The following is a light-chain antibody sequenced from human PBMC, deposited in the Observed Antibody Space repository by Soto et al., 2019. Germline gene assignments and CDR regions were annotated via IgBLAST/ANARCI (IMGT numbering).Light chain of an antibody. CDR2: GAS. Sequence: EIVMTQSPATLSVSPGERATLYCRASQSVSSNLACYQQKPGQAPRLLIYGASTRATGITARFSGSGSGTEFTLTISSLQSEDFTVYYCQQYNNWPPLTCGEGTKVEFK. CDR1: QSVSSN. J-gene: IGKJ4*01. CDR3: QQYNNWPPLT. V-gene: IGKV3-15*01.